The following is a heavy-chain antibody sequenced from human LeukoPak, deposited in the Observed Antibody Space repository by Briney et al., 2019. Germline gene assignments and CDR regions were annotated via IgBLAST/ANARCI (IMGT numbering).Heavy chain of an antibody. V-gene: IGHV1-8*01. CDR2: MNPNSGNT. J-gene: IGHJ6*03. CDR3: ATSPGYNYGFENYYYYYMDV. Sequence: GASVKVSCKASGYTFTSYDINWVRQATGQGLEWMGWMNPNSGNTGYAQKFQGRVTMTRNTSISTAYMELSSLRSEDTAVYYCATSPGYNYGFENYYYYYMDVWGKGTTVTVSS. D-gene: IGHD5-18*01. CDR1: GYTFTSYD.